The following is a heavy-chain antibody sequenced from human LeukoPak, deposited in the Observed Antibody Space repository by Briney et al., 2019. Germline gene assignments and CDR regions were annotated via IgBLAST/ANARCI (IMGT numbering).Heavy chain of an antibody. CDR1: GFTFSNAW. V-gene: IGHV3-15*01. CDR3: TTDRSGWYYYYYGMDV. J-gene: IGHJ6*02. CDR2: IKIKTDGGTT. Sequence: GGSCRLSCAASGFTFSNAWMSWVRQAPGKGLEWVGRIKIKTDGGTTDYAAPVKGRFTISRDDSKNTLNLQMNSLKTEDTAVYYCTTDRSGWYYYYYGMDVWGQGTTVTVS. D-gene: IGHD6-19*01.